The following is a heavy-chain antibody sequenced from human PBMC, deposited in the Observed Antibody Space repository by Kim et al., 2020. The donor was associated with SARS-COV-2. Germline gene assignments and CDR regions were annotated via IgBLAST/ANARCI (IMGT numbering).Heavy chain of an antibody. J-gene: IGHJ4*02. D-gene: IGHD6-19*01. Sequence: YDADSVKGRFTISRDNSKNTLYLKMNSLRAEDTAVYYCARDLTSSGLIDYWGQGTLVTVSS. V-gene: IGHV3-30*01. CDR3: ARDLTSSGLIDY.